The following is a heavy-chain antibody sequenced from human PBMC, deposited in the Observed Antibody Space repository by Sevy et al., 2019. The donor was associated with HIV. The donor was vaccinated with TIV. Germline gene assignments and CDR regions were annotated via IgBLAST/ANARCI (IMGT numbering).Heavy chain of an antibody. CDR1: GYTFITYG. CDR3: ARTGYSTLDRVAAADSSLDF. CDR2: MIGYNVHT. J-gene: IGHJ4*02. Sequence: ASVKVSCKASGYTFITYGITWVRQAPGQGLEWMGWMIGYNVHTKYARELQGRVTITTDTSTSTAYLELRSLTSDDTAVYYCARTGYSTLDRVAAADSSLDFWGQGTLVTVSS. D-gene: IGHD6-13*01. V-gene: IGHV1-18*01.